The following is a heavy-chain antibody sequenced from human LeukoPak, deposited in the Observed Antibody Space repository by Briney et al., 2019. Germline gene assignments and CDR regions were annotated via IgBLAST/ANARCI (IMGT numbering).Heavy chain of an antibody. CDR1: GFTFSSYW. J-gene: IGHJ6*03. V-gene: IGHV3-74*01. CDR2: INSDGSSI. CDR3: ATGVYYGYMDV. Sequence: QPGGSLRLSCAASGFTFSSYWMHWVRQAPGKGLVWVSRINSDGSSISYADSVKGRFTISRDNAKNTLYPQMNSLRAEDTAVYYCATGVYYGYMDVWGKGTTVTVSS. D-gene: IGHD3-3*01.